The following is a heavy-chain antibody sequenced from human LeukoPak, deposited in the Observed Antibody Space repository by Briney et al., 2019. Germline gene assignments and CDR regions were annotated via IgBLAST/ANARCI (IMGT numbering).Heavy chain of an antibody. CDR3: ARAPMIVVVADDAFDI. V-gene: IGHV3-48*04. CDR1: GFTFSSYS. Sequence: GGSLRLSCAASGFTFSSYSMNWVRQAPGKGLEWVSYISSSSSTIYYADSVKGRFTISRDNAKNSLYLQMNSLRAEDTAVYYCARAPMIVVVADDAFDIWGQGTMVTVSS. D-gene: IGHD3-22*01. CDR2: ISSSSSTI. J-gene: IGHJ3*02.